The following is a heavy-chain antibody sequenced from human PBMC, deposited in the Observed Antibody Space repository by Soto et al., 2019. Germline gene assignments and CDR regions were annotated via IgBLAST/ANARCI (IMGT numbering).Heavy chain of an antibody. Sequence: PSETLSLTCTVSGGSISSGGYYWSWIRQHPGKGLEWIGYIYYSGSTYYNPSLKSRVTISVDTSKNQFSLKLSSVTAADTAVYYCARLVRIDYDSSGYLDYWGQGTLVTVSS. CDR2: IYYSGST. J-gene: IGHJ4*02. V-gene: IGHV4-31*03. CDR3: ARLVRIDYDSSGYLDY. D-gene: IGHD3-22*01. CDR1: GGSISSGGYY.